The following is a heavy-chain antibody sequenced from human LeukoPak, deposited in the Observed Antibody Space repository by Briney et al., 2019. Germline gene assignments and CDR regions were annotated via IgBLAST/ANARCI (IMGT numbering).Heavy chain of an antibody. CDR3: ARTGSTVTMLYPFDH. Sequence: SETLSLTCTVSAGSIRSYYWSWIRQPPGKGLEWLGYIYYSGSTNYYPSLKSRVSISVDTSKNQFSLKLSSVTAADTAVYYCARTGSTVTMLYPFDHWGQGTLVTVSS. D-gene: IGHD4-17*01. CDR1: AGSIRSYY. CDR2: IYYSGST. J-gene: IGHJ4*02. V-gene: IGHV4-59*01.